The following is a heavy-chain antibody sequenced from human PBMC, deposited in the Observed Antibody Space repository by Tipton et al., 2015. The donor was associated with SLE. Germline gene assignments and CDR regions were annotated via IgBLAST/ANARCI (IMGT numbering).Heavy chain of an antibody. CDR3: ARRIVAGGYGYYFDY. J-gene: IGHJ4*02. D-gene: IGHD6-13*01. CDR2: IYNPGST. V-gene: IGHV4-38-2*01. Sequence: TLSLTCSVSGDSINNDYSWGWIRQPPGKGLEWIGTIYNPGSTYYNPSLKSRATISVDTSKNNFSLKMTAVTAADTAVYYCARRIVAGGYGYYFDYWGQGRLVTVSS. CDR1: GDSINNDYS.